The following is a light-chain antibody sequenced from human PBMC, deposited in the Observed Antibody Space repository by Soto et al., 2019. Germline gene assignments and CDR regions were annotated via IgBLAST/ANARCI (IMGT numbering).Light chain of an antibody. V-gene: IGLV2-14*01. CDR1: SSDVGGYNY. CDR2: DVS. CDR3: SSYSSSTPYV. J-gene: IGLJ1*01. Sequence: QSVLTQPASVSGSPGQSITISCTGTSSDVGGYNYVSWYQQHPGKAPKLMIYDVSNRPSGVSNRLSGSKSGNTASLTISGPHDDYVAAYYFSSYSSSTPYVFGPGTELTV.